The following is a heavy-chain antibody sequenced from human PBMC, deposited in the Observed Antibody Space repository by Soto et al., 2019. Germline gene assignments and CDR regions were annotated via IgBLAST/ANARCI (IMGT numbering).Heavy chain of an antibody. D-gene: IGHD2-21*02. V-gene: IGHV4-39*01. Sequence: SETLSLTCTVSGGSISSISYYWGWIRQPPGKGLEWIGSIYYTGRPYYNPSLKSRLTISVDTSKNQFSLKLSSVTAADTAVYYCARLEYCGGDCTSIDYWGQGTLVTVSS. J-gene: IGHJ4*02. CDR3: ARLEYCGGDCTSIDY. CDR2: IYYTGRP. CDR1: GGSISSISYY.